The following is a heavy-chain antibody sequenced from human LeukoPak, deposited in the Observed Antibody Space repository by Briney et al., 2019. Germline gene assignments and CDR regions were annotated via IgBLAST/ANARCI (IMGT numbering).Heavy chain of an antibody. CDR3: ARRTGDSNGRCFDS. J-gene: IGHJ5*01. Sequence: PSETLSLTCNVCGGSISSSNCFWGWIRQPPGKGLEWIGSISESARTFYNPSLNGRVSMSVDTSKNQFSLHLPSVTAADTAVYYCARRTGDSNGRCFDSWGQGTLVTVSS. D-gene: IGHD2-21*02. V-gene: IGHV4-39*01. CDR1: GGSISSSNCF. CDR2: ISESART.